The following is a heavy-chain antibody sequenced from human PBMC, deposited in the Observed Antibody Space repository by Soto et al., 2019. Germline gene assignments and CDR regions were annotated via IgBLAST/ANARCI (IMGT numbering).Heavy chain of an antibody. CDR2: INHSGST. D-gene: IGHD3-10*01. J-gene: IGHJ4*02. CDR1: GGSFSGYY. V-gene: IGHV4-34*01. CDR3: ARGSPGPVDH. Sequence: SETLSLTCAVYGGSFSGYYWSWIRQPPGKGLEWIGEINHSGSTNYNPSLKSRVTMTRNTSINKAYMELRSLRSQDTAVYYCARGSPGPVDHWGQGTQVTVSS.